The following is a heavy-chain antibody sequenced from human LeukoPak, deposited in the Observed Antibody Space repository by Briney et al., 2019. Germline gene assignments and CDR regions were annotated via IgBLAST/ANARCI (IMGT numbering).Heavy chain of an antibody. CDR1: GGSMSRYY. J-gene: IGHJ5*02. D-gene: IGHD1-26*01. CDR3: AGTIVGALGWFDP. CDR2: IYYSGTT. Sequence: KPSETLSLTCSVSGGSMSRYYWNWIRQPPGKGLEWIGYIYYSGTTNYNPSPKSRVTISGDTSKNQFSLRLSSVTAADTAVYYCAGTIVGALGWFDPWGQGTLVTVSS. V-gene: IGHV4-59*01.